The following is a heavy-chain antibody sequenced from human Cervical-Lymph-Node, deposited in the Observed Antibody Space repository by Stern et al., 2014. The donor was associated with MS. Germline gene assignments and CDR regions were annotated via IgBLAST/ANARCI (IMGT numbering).Heavy chain of an antibody. CDR1: GYSISSGYY. CDR3: AREEQQLVHGNWFDP. D-gene: IGHD6-13*01. CDR2: IYHSGST. V-gene: IGHV4-38-2*02. J-gene: IGHJ5*02. Sequence: QVQLVESGPGLVKPSETLSLTCTVSGYSISSGYYWGWIRQPPGKGLEWIGTIYHSGSTYYNPSLKSRVPISVDTSKNPFSLKLSSVTAADTAVYYCAREEQQLVHGNWFDPWGQGTLVTVSS.